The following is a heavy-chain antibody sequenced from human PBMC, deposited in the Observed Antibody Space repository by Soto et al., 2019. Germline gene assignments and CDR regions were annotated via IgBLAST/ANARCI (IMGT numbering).Heavy chain of an antibody. CDR2: ISGSGGST. V-gene: IGHV3-23*01. CDR1: GFTFSSYA. D-gene: IGHD6-19*01. Sequence: SGGSLRLSCAASGFTFSSYAMSWVRQAPGKGLEWVSAISGSGGSTYYADSVKGRFTISRDNSKNTLYLQMNSLRAEDTAVYYCAKDEEVAGPNYNWFDPWGQGTLVTVSS. CDR3: AKDEEVAGPNYNWFDP. J-gene: IGHJ5*02.